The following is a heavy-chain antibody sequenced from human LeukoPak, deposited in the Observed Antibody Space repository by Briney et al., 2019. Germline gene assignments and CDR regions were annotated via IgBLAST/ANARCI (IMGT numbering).Heavy chain of an antibody. CDR3: ARGRIYCSSTSCDSAAFDY. CDR2: IYTSGST. D-gene: IGHD2-2*01. J-gene: IGHJ4*02. V-gene: IGHV4-4*07. CDR1: GGSISSYY. Sequence: PSETLSLTCTVSGGSISSYYWSWIRQPAGKGLEWIGRIYTSGSTNYNPSLKSRVTMSVDTSKNQFSLKLSSVTAADTAVYYCARGRIYCSSTSCDSAAFDYWGQGTLVTVSS.